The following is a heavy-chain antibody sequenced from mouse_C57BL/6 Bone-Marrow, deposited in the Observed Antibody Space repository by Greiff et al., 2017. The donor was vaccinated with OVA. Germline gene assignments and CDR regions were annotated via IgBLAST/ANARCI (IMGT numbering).Heavy chain of an antibody. CDR3: ARGEKDYGGSYEGFAY. J-gene: IGHJ3*01. D-gene: IGHD1-1*01. V-gene: IGHV1-64*01. Sequence: QVQLQQSGAELVKPGASVKLSCKASGYTFTSYWMHWVKQRPGQGLEWIGMIHPNSGSTNYNEKFKSKATLTVDKSSSTAYMQLSSLTSEDSAVYYCARGEKDYGGSYEGFAYWGQGTLVTVSA. CDR1: GYTFTSYW. CDR2: IHPNSGST.